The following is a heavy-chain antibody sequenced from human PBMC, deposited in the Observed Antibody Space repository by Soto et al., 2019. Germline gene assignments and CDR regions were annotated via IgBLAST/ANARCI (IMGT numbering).Heavy chain of an antibody. V-gene: IGHV4-31*03. J-gene: IGHJ4*02. D-gene: IGHD6-13*01. Sequence: QVQLQESGPGLVKPSQILSLTCTVSGGSISSGGYYWSWIRQHPGKGLEWIGYINYSGSTHYTPSLRSRFTILADTSDNQFSLNLRSVAAADTAVYYCARLSASAGGIHFGGRGALVTVSS. CDR3: ARLSASAGGIHF. CDR2: INYSGST. CDR1: GGSISSGGYY.